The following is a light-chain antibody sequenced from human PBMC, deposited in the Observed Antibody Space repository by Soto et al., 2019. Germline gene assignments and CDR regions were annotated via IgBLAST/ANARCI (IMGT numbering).Light chain of an antibody. CDR3: QQTDTYPYT. Sequence: DIQMTQSPSSVSASVGDRVTITCRASQGISSWLAWYQQVPGKAPKLLIYAAATLQSGVSSRFSGSYSGTDFPLTFRSLQPEDFATYYCQQTDTYPYTFGQGTKVEIK. CDR2: AAA. V-gene: IGKV1D-12*01. CDR1: QGISSW. J-gene: IGKJ2*01.